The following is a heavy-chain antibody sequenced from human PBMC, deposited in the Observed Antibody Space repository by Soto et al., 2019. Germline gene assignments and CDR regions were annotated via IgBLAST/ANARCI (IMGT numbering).Heavy chain of an antibody. Sequence: GGSLRLSCAASGFTFSSDAMSWVRQAPGKGLEWVSVISGSGGSTYYADSVKGRFTISRDNSNNMVYLQMSSLRAEDTAVYYCAQAVGGKLWLGGYYFGSWGQGTLVTVSS. CDR2: ISGSGGST. J-gene: IGHJ4*02. V-gene: IGHV3-23*01. CDR3: AQAVGGKLWLGGYYFGS. CDR1: GFTFSSDA. D-gene: IGHD3-10*01.